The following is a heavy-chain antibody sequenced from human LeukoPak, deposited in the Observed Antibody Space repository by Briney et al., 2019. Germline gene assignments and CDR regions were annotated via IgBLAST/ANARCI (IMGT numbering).Heavy chain of an antibody. J-gene: IGHJ4*02. V-gene: IGHV3-9*01. CDR1: GFTFDDYA. D-gene: IGHD3-9*01. CDR3: AKDNGRYYDILTGLFDY. CDR2: ISWNSGSI. Sequence: GRSLRLSCAASGFTFDDYAMHWVRQAPGKGLEWVSGISWNSGSIGYADPVKGRFTISRDNAKNSLYLQMNSLRAEDTALYYCAKDNGRYYDILTGLFDYWGQGTLVTVSS.